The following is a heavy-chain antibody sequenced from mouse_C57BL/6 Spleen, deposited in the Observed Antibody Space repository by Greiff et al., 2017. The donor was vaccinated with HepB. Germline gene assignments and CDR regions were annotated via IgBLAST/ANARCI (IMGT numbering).Heavy chain of an antibody. CDR2: ISDGGSYT. J-gene: IGHJ3*01. D-gene: IGHD2-4*01. V-gene: IGHV5-4*01. CDR1: GFTFSSYA. CDR3: ARESYDYDWFAY. Sequence: EVKVVESGGGLVKPGGSLKLSCAASGFTFSSYAMSWVRQTPEKRLEWVATISDGGSYTYYPDNVKGRFTISRDNAKNNLYLQMSHLKSEDTAMYYCARESYDYDWFAYWGQGTLVTVSA.